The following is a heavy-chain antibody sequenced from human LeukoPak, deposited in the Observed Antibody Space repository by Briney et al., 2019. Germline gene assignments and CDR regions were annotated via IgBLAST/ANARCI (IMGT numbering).Heavy chain of an antibody. CDR2: VSWNSGNV. J-gene: IGHJ4*02. D-gene: IGHD4-17*01. CDR3: AKAVYGDFQSAVDY. V-gene: IGHV3-9*01. CDR1: GFSFEDYA. Sequence: GRSLRLSCAASGFSFEDYAMHWVRQPPGKGLEWVSGVSWNSGNVGYADSVKGRFTISRDNAKNFLYLQMSSLRAEDTALYYCAKAVYGDFQSAVDYWGRGTLVTVSS.